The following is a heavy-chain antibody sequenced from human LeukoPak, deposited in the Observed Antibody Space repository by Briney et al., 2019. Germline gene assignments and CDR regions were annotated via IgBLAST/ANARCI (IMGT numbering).Heavy chain of an antibody. V-gene: IGHV1-18*01. D-gene: IGHD3-10*01. J-gene: IGHJ4*02. CDR1: GYTFTNYG. CDR2: SAYNGNT. CDR3: ARYNSMFRGVTTSDY. Sequence: GASVKVSCKASGYTFTNYGFNWERQAPGQGLEWMGNSAYNGNTNYAQKFQDRVTMTTDTSTSTAYMELRSLRSDDTAVYYCARYNSMFRGVTTSDYWGQGTLVTVSS.